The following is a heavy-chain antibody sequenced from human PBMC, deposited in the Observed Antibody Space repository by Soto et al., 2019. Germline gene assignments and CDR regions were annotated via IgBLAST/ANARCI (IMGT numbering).Heavy chain of an antibody. CDR1: GGSISSYY. Sequence: SETLSLTXAVSGGSISSYYWSWIRQPPGKGLEWIGYIYYAGNTNYRSSLESRVTTSVDKSKTHLSLNLTSVTAADTAVYYCARDRFGRFDPWGQGILVTVSS. D-gene: IGHD3-10*01. CDR2: IYYAGNT. J-gene: IGHJ5*02. V-gene: IGHV4-59*01. CDR3: ARDRFGRFDP.